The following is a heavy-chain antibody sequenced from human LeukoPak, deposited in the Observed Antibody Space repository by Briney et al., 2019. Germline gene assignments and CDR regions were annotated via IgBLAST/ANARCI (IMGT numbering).Heavy chain of an antibody. Sequence: GRSLRLSFAASGFTFSSHGMHWVRQAPGKGLEWVAVISYDGDNKYLLDSVKGRFTISRDNSKNTLYLQMNSLRVEDTAVYYCAKDLRSSGSGWLDPWGQGTLVTVSS. J-gene: IGHJ5*02. V-gene: IGHV3-30*18. CDR1: GFTFSSHG. CDR3: AKDLRSSGSGWLDP. CDR2: ISYDGDNK. D-gene: IGHD3-10*01.